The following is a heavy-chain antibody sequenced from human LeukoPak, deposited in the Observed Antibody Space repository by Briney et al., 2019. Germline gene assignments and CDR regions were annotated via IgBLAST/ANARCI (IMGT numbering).Heavy chain of an antibody. Sequence: SETLSLTCAVYGGSFSGYYWSWIRQPPGKGLKWIGEINHSGSTNYNPSLKSRVTISVDTSKNQFSLKLSSVTAADTAVYYCARLKCLSSNVRPCRYYYYMDVWGKGTTVTVSS. CDR2: INHSGST. V-gene: IGHV4-34*01. D-gene: IGHD2-2*01. CDR3: ARLKCLSSNVRPCRYYYYMDV. J-gene: IGHJ6*03. CDR1: GGSFSGYY.